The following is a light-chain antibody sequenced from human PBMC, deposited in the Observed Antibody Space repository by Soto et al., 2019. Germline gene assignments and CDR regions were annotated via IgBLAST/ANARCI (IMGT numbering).Light chain of an antibody. J-gene: IGKJ1*01. CDR2: AAS. CDR3: QQYNIWRT. Sequence: EIVMTQSPATLSVSPGERATLSCRASQSVSSKLAWYQQKPGQAPRFLIYAASTRATGIPARFSGSGSGTEFTLTISSLQSEDFAIYYCQQYNIWRTFGQGTDVEIK. CDR1: QSVSSK. V-gene: IGKV3D-15*01.